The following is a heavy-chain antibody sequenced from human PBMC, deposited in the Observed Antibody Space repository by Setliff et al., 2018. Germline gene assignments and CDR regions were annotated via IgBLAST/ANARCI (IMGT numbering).Heavy chain of an antibody. CDR1: GDSIGRGGFH. D-gene: IGHD1-26*01. V-gene: IGHV4-61*02. J-gene: IGHJ4*02. Sequence: PSETLSLTCTVSGDSIGRGGFHWSWVRQPAGKGLEWIGRLHTSGTTVYNPSLKGRVTISADTSTNHFSLKLTSVTAADTAVYYCARDNTIVGATDYWGQGALVTVSS. CDR3: ARDNTIVGATDY. CDR2: LHTSGTT.